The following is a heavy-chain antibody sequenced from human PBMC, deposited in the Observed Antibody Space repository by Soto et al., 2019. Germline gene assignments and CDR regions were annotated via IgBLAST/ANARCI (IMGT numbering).Heavy chain of an antibody. V-gene: IGHV3-7*03. Sequence: GSLRLSCAASGSTFSSYWMSWVRQAPGKGLEWVANIKQDGSEKYYVDSVKGRFTISRDNAKNSLYLQMNSLRAEDTAVYYCARDGEASGYYYYYGMDVWGQGTTVTVSS. CDR1: GSTFSSYW. CDR2: IKQDGSEK. CDR3: ARDGEASGYYYYYGMDV. D-gene: IGHD3-3*01. J-gene: IGHJ6*02.